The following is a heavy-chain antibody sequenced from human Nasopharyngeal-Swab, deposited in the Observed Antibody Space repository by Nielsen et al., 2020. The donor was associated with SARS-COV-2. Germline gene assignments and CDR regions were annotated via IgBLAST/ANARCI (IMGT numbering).Heavy chain of an antibody. J-gene: IGHJ3*02. D-gene: IGHD4-17*01. CDR3: ARDRYYGTTVLDAFDI. CDR2: IKQDGSEK. Sequence: GGSLRLSCAASGFTFSSYWMSWVRQAQGKGLEWVANIKQDGSEKYYVDSVKGRFTISRDNAKNSLYLQMNSLRAEDTAVYYCARDRYYGTTVLDAFDIWGQGTMVTVSS. CDR1: GFTFSSYW. V-gene: IGHV3-7*01.